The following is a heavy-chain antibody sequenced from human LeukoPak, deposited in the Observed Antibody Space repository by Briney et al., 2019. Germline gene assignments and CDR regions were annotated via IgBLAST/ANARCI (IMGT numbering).Heavy chain of an antibody. CDR3: AKAGSGDHYLFDY. J-gene: IGHJ4*02. D-gene: IGHD4-17*01. V-gene: IGHV3-23*01. CDR1: GFTFSNNV. CDR2: VSGSGGST. Sequence: GGSLRLSCAASGFTFSNNVMTWVRQAPGKGLEWVSGVSGSGGSTDYADSVKGRFTISRDNSKNTLYLQMNSLRAEDTAVYYCAKAGSGDHYLFDYWGQGTLVTVSS.